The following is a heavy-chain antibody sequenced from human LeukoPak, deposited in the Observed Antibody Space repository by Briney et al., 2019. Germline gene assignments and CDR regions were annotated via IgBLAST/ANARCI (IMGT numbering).Heavy chain of an antibody. CDR3: ARLIRYDSSGYYGFDAFDI. CDR1: GGSISSYY. CDR2: IYYSGST. Sequence: SETLSLTCTVSGGSISSYYWSWIRQPPGNGLERIGYIYYSGSTNYNPSLKSRVTISVDTSKNQFSLKLSSVTAADTAVYYCARLIRYDSSGYYGFDAFDIWGQGTMVTVSS. J-gene: IGHJ3*02. D-gene: IGHD3-22*01. V-gene: IGHV4-59*08.